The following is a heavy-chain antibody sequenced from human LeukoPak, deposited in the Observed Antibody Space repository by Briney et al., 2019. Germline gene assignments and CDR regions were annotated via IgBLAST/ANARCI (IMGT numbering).Heavy chain of an antibody. J-gene: IGHJ4*02. CDR2: IYSGGST. V-gene: IGHV3-66*04. Sequence: GGSLRLSCAASGFTVTSNYMSWVRQAPGRGLEWVSMIYSGGSTYYADSVKGRFTISRDNSKNTLDLQMNSLRAEDTAVYYCARRGHGYGSPFDYWGQGTLVTVSS. CDR3: ARRGHGYGSPFDY. CDR1: GFTVTSNY. D-gene: IGHD5-18*01.